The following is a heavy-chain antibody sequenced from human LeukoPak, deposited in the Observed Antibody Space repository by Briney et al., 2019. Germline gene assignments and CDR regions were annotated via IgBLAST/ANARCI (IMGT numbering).Heavy chain of an antibody. CDR3: ARSMVRGEAAFDI. CDR1: GGSISSHY. Sequence: SETLSLTCTVSGGSISSHYWSWIRQPPGKGLEWIGYIYYRGSTNYNPSLKSRVTISVDTSKNQLSLKLSSVTAADTAVYYCARSMVRGEAAFDIWGQGTMVTVSS. V-gene: IGHV4-59*11. CDR2: IYYRGST. D-gene: IGHD3-10*01. J-gene: IGHJ3*02.